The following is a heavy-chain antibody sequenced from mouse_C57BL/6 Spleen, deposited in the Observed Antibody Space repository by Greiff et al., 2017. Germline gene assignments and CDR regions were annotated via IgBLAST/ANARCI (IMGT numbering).Heavy chain of an antibody. CDR3: TVYDGYYDGFAD. CDR2: ISSGGDYI. J-gene: IGHJ3*01. D-gene: IGHD2-3*01. CDR1: GFTFSSYA. Sequence: EVKLVESGEGLVKPGGSLKLSCAASGFTFSSYAMSWVRQTPEKRLEWVAYISSGGDYIYYADTVKGRFTISRDNARKTLYLQMSSLKSEDTAMYYCTVYDGYYDGFADWGQGTLVTVSA. V-gene: IGHV5-9-1*02.